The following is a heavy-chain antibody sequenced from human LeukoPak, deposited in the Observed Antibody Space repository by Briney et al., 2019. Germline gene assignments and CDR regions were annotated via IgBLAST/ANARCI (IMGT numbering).Heavy chain of an antibody. CDR2: FSGSEDSA. D-gene: IGHD6-19*01. J-gene: IGHJ4*02. V-gene: IGHV3-23*01. Sequence: GGSLRLSCAASGFTVSTYGMSWVRQAPGKGPEWVSGFSGSEDSAYHADSVKGRFTISRDNSKNTLYLQMNSLRAEDTAVYYCAKPLYNSGWYGGGDYWGQGTLVTVSS. CDR1: GFTVSTYG. CDR3: AKPLYNSGWYGGGDY.